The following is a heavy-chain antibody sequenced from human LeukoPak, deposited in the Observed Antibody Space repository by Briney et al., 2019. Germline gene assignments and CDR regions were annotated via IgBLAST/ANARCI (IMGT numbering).Heavy chain of an antibody. Sequence: PSEALSLTCTVSGGSISSSSYYWGWIRQPPGKGLEWIGSIYYSGSTYHNPSLKSRVTISVDTSKNQFSLKLSSVTAADTAVYYCARVGATPRYYNYYGMDVWGQGTTVTVSS. CDR2: IYYSGST. CDR1: GGSISSSSYY. D-gene: IGHD1-26*01. V-gene: IGHV4-39*07. J-gene: IGHJ6*02. CDR3: ARVGATPRYYNYYGMDV.